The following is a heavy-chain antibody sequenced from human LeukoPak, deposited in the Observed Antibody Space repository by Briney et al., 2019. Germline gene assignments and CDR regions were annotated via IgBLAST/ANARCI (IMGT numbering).Heavy chain of an antibody. J-gene: IGHJ4*02. D-gene: IGHD1-26*01. CDR1: GFTFTSYA. CDR3: AKSGGIVGAITVFDY. Sequence: GGSLRLSCAASGFTFTSYAMIWVRQAPGKGLEWVSAISGSGGSTHYADSVKGRFTISRDNFKNTLYLQMNSLRAEDTAVYYCAKSGGIVGAITVFDYWGQGTLVTVSS. V-gene: IGHV3-23*01. CDR2: ISGSGGST.